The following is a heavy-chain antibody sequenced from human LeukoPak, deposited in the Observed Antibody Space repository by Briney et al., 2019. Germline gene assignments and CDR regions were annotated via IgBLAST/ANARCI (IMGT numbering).Heavy chain of an antibody. D-gene: IGHD2-2*01. CDR2: IKQDGSVK. CDR1: GYTFSSYC. J-gene: IGHJ4*02. V-gene: IGHV3-7*01. CDR3: ARDRRDSSTCWNS. Sequence: GGSLRLSCAASGYTFSSYCISCVPEAPGGRVEWVSNIKQDGSVKWYVDSVKGRFTISRDNAKNALYLQMNSLRAEDTAVYYCARDRRDSSTCWNSWGQGTLVTVSS.